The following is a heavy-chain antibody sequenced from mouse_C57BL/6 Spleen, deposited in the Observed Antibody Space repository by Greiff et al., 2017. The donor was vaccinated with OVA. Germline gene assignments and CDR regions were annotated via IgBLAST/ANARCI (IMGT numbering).Heavy chain of an antibody. CDR2: INPNYGTT. Sequence: VQLQQSGPELVKPGASVKISCKASGYSFTDYNMNWVKQSNGKSLEWIGVINPNYGTTSYNQKFKGKATLTVDQSSSTAYMQLNSLTSEDSAVYYCETVYGSSRYYFDYWGQGTTLTVSS. CDR3: ETVYGSSRYYFDY. J-gene: IGHJ2*01. V-gene: IGHV1-39*01. CDR1: GYSFTDYN. D-gene: IGHD1-1*01.